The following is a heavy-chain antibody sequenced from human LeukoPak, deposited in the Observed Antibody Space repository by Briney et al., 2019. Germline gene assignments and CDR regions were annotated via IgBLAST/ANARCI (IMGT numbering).Heavy chain of an antibody. Sequence: GGSLRLSCAASGFTVSSNYMSWVRQAPGKGLEWVSVIYSGGGTYYADSVKGRFTISRDNSKNTLYLQMNSLRAEDTAVYYCAREGCFGSRCYSSTPSWYYYYMDVWGKGTTVTVSS. CDR2: IYSGGGT. CDR1: GFTVSSNY. J-gene: IGHJ6*03. V-gene: IGHV3-53*01. D-gene: IGHD2-21*02. CDR3: AREGCFGSRCYSSTPSWYYYYMDV.